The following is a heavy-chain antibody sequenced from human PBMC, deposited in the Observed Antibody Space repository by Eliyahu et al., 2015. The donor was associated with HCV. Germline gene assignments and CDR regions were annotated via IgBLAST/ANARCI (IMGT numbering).Heavy chain of an antibody. CDR1: GFTFSSSG. CDR2: INSDGSST. D-gene: IGHD3-10*01. J-gene: IGHJ6*02. CDR3: ARPRFGDIIKYYYGMDV. Sequence: EVQLVESGGGLVQPGGSLRLSCAASGFTFSSSGWPWFPQAPGKGLVWVSRINSDGSSTSYADSVKGRFTISRDNAKNTLYLQMNSLRAEDTAVYYCARPRFGDIIKYYYGMDVWGQGTTVTVSS. V-gene: IGHV3-74*01.